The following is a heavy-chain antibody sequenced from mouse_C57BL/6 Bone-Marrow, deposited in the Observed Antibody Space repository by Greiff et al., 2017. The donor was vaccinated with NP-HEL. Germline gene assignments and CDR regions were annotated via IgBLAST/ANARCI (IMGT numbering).Heavy chain of an antibody. CDR3: ARTHYYGSSLGY. D-gene: IGHD1-1*01. V-gene: IGHV1-55*01. CDR2: IYPGSGST. J-gene: IGHJ2*01. Sequence: QVQLQQPGAELVKPGASVKMSCKASGYTFTSYWITWVKQRPGQGLEWIGDIYPGSGSTNYNEKFKSKATLTVDTSSSTAYMQLSSLTSEDSAVYYCARTHYYGSSLGYWGQGTTLTVTA. CDR1: GYTFTSYW.